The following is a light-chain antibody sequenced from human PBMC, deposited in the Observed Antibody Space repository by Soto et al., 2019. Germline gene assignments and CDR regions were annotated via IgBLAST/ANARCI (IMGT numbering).Light chain of an antibody. Sequence: EIVLTQSPDTLSLSPGQRATLSCRASQTIDSTYLAWYQQKPGLPPRLLIYDANNRATGIPDRFGASGSGADLPLTISPLEPEDFAVYYCQQYGTSPLTFGGGTKVEIK. CDR3: QQYGTSPLT. J-gene: IGKJ4*01. CDR2: DAN. CDR1: QTIDSTY. V-gene: IGKV3D-20*01.